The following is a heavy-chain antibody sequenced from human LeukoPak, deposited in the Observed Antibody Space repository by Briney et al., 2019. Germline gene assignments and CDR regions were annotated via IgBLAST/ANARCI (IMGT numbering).Heavy chain of an antibody. CDR1: GFIFSNYA. CDR2: ISGNGAGT. Sequence: GGSLRLSCAASGFIFSNYAMTWVRQAPGKGLEWVSTISGNGAGTYFADSVKGRFTISRDNSNNTLYLQMDGLRAEDTAVYFCARDGVLMNRKFYFDSWGQGTLVTVFS. D-gene: IGHD3-10*01. V-gene: IGHV3-23*01. J-gene: IGHJ4*02. CDR3: ARDGVLMNRKFYFDS.